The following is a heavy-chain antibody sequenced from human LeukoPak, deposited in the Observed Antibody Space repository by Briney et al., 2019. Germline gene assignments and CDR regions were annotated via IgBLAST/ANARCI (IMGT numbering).Heavy chain of an antibody. J-gene: IGHJ6*03. CDR2: INHSGST. D-gene: IGHD2-2*01. CDR1: GGSFSGYY. Sequence: PSETLSLTCAVYGGSFSGYYWSWIRQPPGKGLEWIGEINHSGSTNYNPSLKSRVTISVDTSKNQFSLKLSSVTAADTAVYYCARARTCSSTSCYYYYYYMDVWGKGTTVTISS. CDR3: ARARTCSSTSCYYYYYYMDV. V-gene: IGHV4-34*01.